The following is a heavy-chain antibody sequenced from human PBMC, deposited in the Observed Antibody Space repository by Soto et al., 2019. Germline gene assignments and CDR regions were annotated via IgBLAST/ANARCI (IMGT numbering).Heavy chain of an antibody. V-gene: IGHV3-21*06. CDR3: ARARVYATGPLDF. J-gene: IGHJ4*02. D-gene: IGHD6-13*01. Sequence: GSLRLSCAASGFTFTSYTMNWVRQSPGKGLEWVSSISSSSDYIYYADSMKGRVTISRDNAKNSLFLDMNSLTGEDTAVYYCARARVYATGPLDFWGQGTLVTVSS. CDR2: ISSSSDYI. CDR1: GFTFTSYT.